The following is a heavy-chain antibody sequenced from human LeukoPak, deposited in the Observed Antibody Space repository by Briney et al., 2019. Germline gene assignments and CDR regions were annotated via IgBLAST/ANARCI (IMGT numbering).Heavy chain of an antibody. J-gene: IGHJ4*02. CDR3: ARDLVGGIWSAAF. V-gene: IGHV1-2*06. CDR1: GYTFTGYY. D-gene: IGHD3-3*01. CDR2: LNPSSGDT. Sequence: GASVKVSCKSSGYTFTGYYVHWVRQAPGQGLEWMGRLNPSSGDTFYASKFQGRVTMNRDTSISTAYMELSSPRSDGTAMYYCARDLVGGIWSAAFWGQGTLVTVSS.